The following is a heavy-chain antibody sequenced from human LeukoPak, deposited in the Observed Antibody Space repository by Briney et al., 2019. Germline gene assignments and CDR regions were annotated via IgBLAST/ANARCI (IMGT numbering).Heavy chain of an antibody. V-gene: IGHV5-51*01. D-gene: IGHD2-15*01. J-gene: IGHJ4*02. Sequence: GESLKISCKGSGYSFTSYWIGWVRQMPGKGLEWMGIIYPGDSDTRYSPSLQGQVTISADKSISTAYLQWSSLKASDTAMYYCARLWEGYCSGGSCYPGGFVDYWGQGTLVTVSS. CDR1: GYSFTSYW. CDR2: IYPGDSDT. CDR3: ARLWEGYCSGGSCYPGGFVDY.